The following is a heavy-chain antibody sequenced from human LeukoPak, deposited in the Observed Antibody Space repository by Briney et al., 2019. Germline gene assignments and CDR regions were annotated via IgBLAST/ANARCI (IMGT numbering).Heavy chain of an antibody. V-gene: IGHV3-9*01. Sequence: GRSLRLSCAASGFTFDDYAMHWVRQAPGKGLEWVSGISWNSGSIGYADSVKGRFTISRDNAKNSLYLQMNSLRAEDTALYHCARVKYPNGKTYYYGSGSYRDAFDIWGQGTMVTVSS. J-gene: IGHJ3*02. CDR3: ARVKYPNGKTYYYGSGSYRDAFDI. CDR2: ISWNSGSI. CDR1: GFTFDDYA. D-gene: IGHD3-10*01.